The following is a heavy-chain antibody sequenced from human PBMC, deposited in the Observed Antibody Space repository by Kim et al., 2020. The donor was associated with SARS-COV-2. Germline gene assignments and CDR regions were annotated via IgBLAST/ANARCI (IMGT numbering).Heavy chain of an antibody. J-gene: IGHJ4*02. Sequence: GGSLRLSCAASGFTFSSYAMSWVRQAPGKGLEWVSAISGSGGSTYYADSVKGRFTISRDNSKNTLYLQMNSLRAEDTAVYYCAKDHGGPRWLQLKGDTGYFDYWGQGTLVTVSS. D-gene: IGHD5-12*01. CDR1: GFTFSSYA. V-gene: IGHV3-23*01. CDR3: AKDHGGPRWLQLKGDTGYFDY. CDR2: ISGSGGST.